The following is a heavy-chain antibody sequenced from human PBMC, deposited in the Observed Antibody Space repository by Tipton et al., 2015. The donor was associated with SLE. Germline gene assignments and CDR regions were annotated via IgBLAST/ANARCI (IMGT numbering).Heavy chain of an antibody. CDR1: GGTFSSYA. CDR3: ARMDYGGNYFDY. Sequence: QVQLVQSGPEVKKPGSSLKVSCKASGGTFSSYAISWVRQAPGQGLEWMGGIIPIFGTANYAQKFQGRVTITADKSTSTAYMELSSLRSEDTAVYYCARMDYGGNYFDYWGQGTLVTVSS. CDR2: IIPIFGTA. V-gene: IGHV1-69*06. D-gene: IGHD4-23*01. J-gene: IGHJ4*02.